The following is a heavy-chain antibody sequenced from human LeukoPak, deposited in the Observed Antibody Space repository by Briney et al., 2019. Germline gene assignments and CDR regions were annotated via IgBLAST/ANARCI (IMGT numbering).Heavy chain of an antibody. V-gene: IGHV4-59*01. CDR3: ATLGYSSSWYYYFDY. Sequence: KPSETLSLTCTVSGGSISSYYWSWIRQLPGKGLEWIGYIYYSGSTNYNPSLKSRVTISVDTSKNQFSLKLSSVTAADTAVYYCATLGYSSSWYYYFDYWGQGTLVTVSS. J-gene: IGHJ4*02. CDR1: GGSISSYY. D-gene: IGHD6-13*01. CDR2: IYYSGST.